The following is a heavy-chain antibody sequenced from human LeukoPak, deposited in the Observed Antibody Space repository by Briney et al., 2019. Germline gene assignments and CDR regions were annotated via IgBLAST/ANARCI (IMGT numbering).Heavy chain of an antibody. Sequence: SETLSLTCTVSGGSISGYYWNWIRQAPGEALEWIGYIYYTGATNYNPSLKSRVSISVQTSEKQVSLRLGSVSAADTAVYYCARHGRAWRFDYWGQGALVTVSS. CDR1: GGSISGYY. CDR2: IYYTGAT. J-gene: IGHJ4*02. V-gene: IGHV4-59*01. CDR3: ARHGRAWRFDY.